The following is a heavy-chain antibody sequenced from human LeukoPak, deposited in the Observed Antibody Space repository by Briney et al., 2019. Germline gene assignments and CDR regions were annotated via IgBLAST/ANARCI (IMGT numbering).Heavy chain of an antibody. D-gene: IGHD1-14*01. CDR1: GGTFSSYA. CDR3: ARTSSDPDPYFDY. J-gene: IGHJ4*02. CDR2: IIPIFGTA. Sequence: ASVKVSCKASGGTFSSYAISWVRQAPGQGLEWMGGIIPIFGTANYAQKFQGRVTIAADESTSTAYMELSSLRSEDTAVYYCARTSSDPDPYFDYWGQGTLVTVSS. V-gene: IGHV1-69*13.